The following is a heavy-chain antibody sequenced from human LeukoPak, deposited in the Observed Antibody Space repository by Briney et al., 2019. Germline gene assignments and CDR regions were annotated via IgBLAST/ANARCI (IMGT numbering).Heavy chain of an antibody. CDR2: ISSSSSYI. J-gene: IGHJ5*02. CDR3: ASGSYGSGSFDP. V-gene: IGHV3-21*01. D-gene: IGHD3-10*01. Sequence: GGSLRLSCAASGFTFSSYSMNWVRQAPGKGLEWVSSISSSSSYIYYADSVKGRFTISRDNAKNSLYLQMNSLRAEDTAVYYCASGSYGSGSFDPWGQGTLVTVSS. CDR1: GFTFSSYS.